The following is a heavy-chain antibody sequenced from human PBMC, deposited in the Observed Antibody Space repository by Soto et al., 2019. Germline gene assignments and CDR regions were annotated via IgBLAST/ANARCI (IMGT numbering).Heavy chain of an antibody. J-gene: IGHJ4*02. Sequence: EVQVLESGGGLVQPGGSLRLSCEASGFSFSSYAMNWVRQTPGKGLEWVSGVFGSGGDTYYTDSVKCRFTISRDNSQNTLYLQMSSLRAEDTAVYYCAKDSWADCTVGNCYSFFDYWGQGTLVTVSS. CDR3: AKDSWADCTVGNCYSFFDY. V-gene: IGHV3-23*01. CDR2: VFGSGGDT. D-gene: IGHD2-15*01. CDR1: GFSFSSYA.